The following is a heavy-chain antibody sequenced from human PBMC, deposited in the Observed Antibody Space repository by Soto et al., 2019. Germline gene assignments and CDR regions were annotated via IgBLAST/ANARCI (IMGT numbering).Heavy chain of an antibody. D-gene: IGHD4-4*01. CDR3: ARDLMTTVTTRRYYYYYYGMDV. J-gene: IGHJ6*02. V-gene: IGHV1-46*01. CDR1: GYTFTSYY. CDR2: INPSGGST. Sequence: GASVKVSCKASGYTFTSYYIHWVRQAPGQGLEWMGVINPSGGSTSNAKKFQGRVTMTRDTSTSTVYIQMSSLRSEDTAVYYCARDLMTTVTTRRYYYYYYGMDVWGQGTTVTVSS.